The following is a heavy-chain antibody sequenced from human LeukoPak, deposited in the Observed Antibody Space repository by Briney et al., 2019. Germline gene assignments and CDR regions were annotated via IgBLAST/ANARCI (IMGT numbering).Heavy chain of an antibody. J-gene: IGHJ4*02. D-gene: IGHD5-18*01. V-gene: IGHV3-23*01. Sequence: GGSLRLSCAASGFTFNRYAMSWVRQAPGKGLEWVSGISYNGGSKFYAGSVKGRFIISRDNSKNTLYLQMNSLRAEDTAVYYCARDPWDTAMVTGDYWGQGTLVTVSS. CDR2: ISYNGGSK. CDR3: ARDPWDTAMVTGDY. CDR1: GFTFNRYA.